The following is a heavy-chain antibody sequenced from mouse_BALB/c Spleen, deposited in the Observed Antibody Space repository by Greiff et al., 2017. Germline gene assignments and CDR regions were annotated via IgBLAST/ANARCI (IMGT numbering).Heavy chain of an antibody. CDR2: IDPENGDT. CDR1: GFNIKDYS. V-gene: IGHV14-4*02. CDR3: NAWRGDY. J-gene: IGHJ4*01. Sequence: VQLQQSGAELVRSGASVKLSCTASGFNIKDYSMHWVKQRPEQGLEWIGWIDPENGDTEYAPKFQGKATMTADTSSNTAYLQLSSLTSEDTAVYYCNAWRGDYWGQGTSVTVSS.